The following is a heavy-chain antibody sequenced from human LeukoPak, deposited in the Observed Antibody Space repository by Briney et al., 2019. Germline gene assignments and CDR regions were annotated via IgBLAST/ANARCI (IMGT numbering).Heavy chain of an antibody. D-gene: IGHD3-3*01. CDR3: ARKPTISYGMGV. V-gene: IGHV4-30-4*01. CDR1: GGSISSGDYY. CDR2: IYYSGST. J-gene: IGHJ6*02. Sequence: SETLSLTCTVSGGSISSGDYYWSWIRQPPGKGLEWIGYIYYSGSTYYNPSLKSRVTISVDTSKNQFSLKLSSVTAADTAVYYCARKPTISYGMGVWGQGTTVTVSS.